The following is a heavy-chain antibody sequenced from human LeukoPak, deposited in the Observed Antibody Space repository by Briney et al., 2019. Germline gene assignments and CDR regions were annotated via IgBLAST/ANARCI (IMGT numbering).Heavy chain of an antibody. Sequence: SVKVSCKASGGTFSRYAISWVRQAPRQGLEWMGGIVPIFGTPNYAQKFQGRVTITTDESTSTAYMELSSLRSEDTAVYYCARGYCSSTSCYLRDAFDIWGQGTMVTVSS. V-gene: IGHV1-69*05. CDR3: ARGYCSSTSCYLRDAFDI. CDR2: IVPIFGTP. J-gene: IGHJ3*02. D-gene: IGHD2-2*01. CDR1: GGTFSRYA.